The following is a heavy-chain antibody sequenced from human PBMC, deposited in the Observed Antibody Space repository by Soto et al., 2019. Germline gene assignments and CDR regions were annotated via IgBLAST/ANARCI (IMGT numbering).Heavy chain of an antibody. Sequence: PVGSVRLSCAASGFTFSSYGMHWVRQAPGKGLEWVAVIWYDGSNKYYADSVKGRFTISRDNSKNTLYLQMNSLRAEDTAVYYCARDRSQRKFDYWGQGTLVTVSS. V-gene: IGHV3-33*01. CDR3: ARDRSQRKFDY. CDR1: GFTFSSYG. J-gene: IGHJ4*02. CDR2: IWYDGSNK.